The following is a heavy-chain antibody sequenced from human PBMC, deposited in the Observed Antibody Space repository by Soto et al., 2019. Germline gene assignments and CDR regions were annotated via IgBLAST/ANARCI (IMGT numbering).Heavy chain of an antibody. J-gene: IGHJ6*03. Sequence: GGSLRLSCASSGFTFSNAWMSWVRQAPGKGLEWVGRIKSKTDGGTTDYAAPVKGRFTISRDDSKNTLYLQMNSLKTEDTAVYYCTTDLAARRLYYYYYMDVWGKGTTVTVS. CDR3: TTDLAARRLYYYYYMDV. D-gene: IGHD6-6*01. CDR2: IKSKTDGGTT. V-gene: IGHV3-15*01. CDR1: GFTFSNAW.